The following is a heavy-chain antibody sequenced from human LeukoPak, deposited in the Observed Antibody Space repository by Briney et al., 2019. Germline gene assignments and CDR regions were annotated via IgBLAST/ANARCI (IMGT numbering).Heavy chain of an antibody. Sequence: WASVKVSCKASGYTFTSYGISWVRQAPGQGLEGMGWISAYNGNTNYAQKLQGRVTLTTDTSTSTAYMELRSLRSDDTAVYYCARARQWLPTGGFDYWGQGTLVTVSS. CDR3: ARARQWLPTGGFDY. CDR1: GYTFTSYG. CDR2: ISAYNGNT. D-gene: IGHD6-19*01. J-gene: IGHJ4*02. V-gene: IGHV1-18*01.